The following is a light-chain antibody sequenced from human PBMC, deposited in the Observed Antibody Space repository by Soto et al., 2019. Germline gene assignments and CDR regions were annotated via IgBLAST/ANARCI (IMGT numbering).Light chain of an antibody. CDR2: GAS. V-gene: IGKV3-15*01. CDR3: QQYNNWPPLT. J-gene: IGKJ4*01. Sequence: EIVMTQSPATLSVSPGERATLSCRASQSVSSNLAWYQQKPGQAPRLLIYGASTRATGIPARFSGSGSGTEFTLAISILQSEDFAVYYCQQYNNWPPLTFGGGTNVEIK. CDR1: QSVSSN.